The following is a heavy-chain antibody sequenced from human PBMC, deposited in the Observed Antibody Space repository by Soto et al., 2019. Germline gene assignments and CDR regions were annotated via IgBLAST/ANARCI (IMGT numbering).Heavy chain of an antibody. CDR1: GFTFSSYS. Sequence: EVQLVESGGGLVKPGGSLRLSCAAPGFTFSSYSMNWVRQAPGKGLEWVSSISSSSSYIYYADSVKGRFTISRDNAKNSLYLQMNSLRAEDTAVYYCAREARTRGVRDYWGQGTLVTVSS. J-gene: IGHJ4*02. CDR3: AREARTRGVRDY. CDR2: ISSSSSYI. V-gene: IGHV3-21*01. D-gene: IGHD3-10*01.